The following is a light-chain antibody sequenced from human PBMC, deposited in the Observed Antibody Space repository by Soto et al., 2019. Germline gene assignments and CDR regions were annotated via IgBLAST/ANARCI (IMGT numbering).Light chain of an antibody. V-gene: IGKV2-30*01. Sequence: EVVMTQSPLSLPVTLGQPASISCRSSQSLVNSDGNTYLNWFQQRPGQSPRRLIYKVSNRDSGVPDRFGGRGSAPVFPLKISRVEGEDVGVFYCMQGPLGPRPFAQGPKGEIK. J-gene: IGKJ1*01. CDR2: KVS. CDR3: MQGPLGPRP. CDR1: QSLVNSDGNTY.